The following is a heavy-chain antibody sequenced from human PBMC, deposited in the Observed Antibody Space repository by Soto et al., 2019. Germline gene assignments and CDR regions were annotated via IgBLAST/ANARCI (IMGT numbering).Heavy chain of an antibody. CDR2: ISYDGSNK. CDR3: AKDPELLLGYYYYYMDV. J-gene: IGHJ6*03. V-gene: IGHV3-30*18. Sequence: GGSLRLSCAASGFTFSSYGMHWVRQAPGKGLEWVAVISYDGSNKYYADSVKGRFTISRDNSKNTLYLQMNSLRAEDTAVYYCAKDPELLLGYYYYYMDVWGKGTTVTVSS. CDR1: GFTFSSYG. D-gene: IGHD2-15*01.